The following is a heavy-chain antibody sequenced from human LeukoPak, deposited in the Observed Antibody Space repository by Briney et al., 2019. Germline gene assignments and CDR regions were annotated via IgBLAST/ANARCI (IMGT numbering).Heavy chain of an antibody. Sequence: EASVKVSCKASGYSFTSYGITWVRQAPGQGLEWMGWINTYNGNTKYVQKFQGRVTMTTDTSTSTADMELRSLRPDDTAVYYCARDGRPDYGDYLAVRDAFDMWGQGTMVTVSS. J-gene: IGHJ3*02. CDR2: INTYNGNT. CDR1: GYSFTSYG. V-gene: IGHV1-18*01. D-gene: IGHD4-17*01. CDR3: ARDGRPDYGDYLAVRDAFDM.